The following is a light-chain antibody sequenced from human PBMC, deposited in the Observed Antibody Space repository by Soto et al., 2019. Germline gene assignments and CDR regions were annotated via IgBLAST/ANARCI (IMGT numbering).Light chain of an antibody. CDR2: GAS. CDR1: QGISSA. J-gene: IGKJ4*01. Sequence: EILMTQSPSTLSVSPGERATLSCRASQGISSALAWYQQKPGQAPRLLVYGASTRATGLPARFSGSGSGTEFTLTISSLQSEDFAVYYCQQYNNWPLTFGGGTKVDIK. V-gene: IGKV3-15*01. CDR3: QQYNNWPLT.